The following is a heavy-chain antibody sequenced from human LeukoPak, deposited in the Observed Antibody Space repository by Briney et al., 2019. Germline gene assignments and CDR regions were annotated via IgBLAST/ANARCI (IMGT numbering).Heavy chain of an antibody. CDR2: ISGSGGAT. V-gene: IGHV3-23*01. Sequence: GGSLRLSCAASGFTFSTYAMSWVRQAPGKGLEWLSAISGSGGATYYTDSVKGRFTISRDNSKNTLYLQMNSLRVEDTAEYYCAKIHMGVSDYWGQGTLVTVSS. J-gene: IGHJ4*02. CDR1: GFTFSTYA. CDR3: AKIHMGVSDY. D-gene: IGHD3-10*01.